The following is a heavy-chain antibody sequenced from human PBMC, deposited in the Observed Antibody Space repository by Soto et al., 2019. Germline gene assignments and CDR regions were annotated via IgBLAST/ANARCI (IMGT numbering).Heavy chain of an antibody. Sequence: SETLSLTCTVSGGSVSSGSYYWSWIRQPPGKGLEWIGYMYNSGSTNYNPSLKSRVIISVDTSKNQFSLKLSSVTAADTAVYYCARVSSGWYYFDYWGQGTLVTVSS. J-gene: IGHJ4*02. CDR3: ARVSSGWYYFDY. CDR1: GGSVSSGSYY. D-gene: IGHD6-19*01. V-gene: IGHV4-61*01. CDR2: MYNSGST.